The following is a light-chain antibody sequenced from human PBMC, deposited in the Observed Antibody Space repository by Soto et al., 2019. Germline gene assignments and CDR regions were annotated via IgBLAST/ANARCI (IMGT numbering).Light chain of an antibody. J-gene: IGKJ1*01. CDR1: QSVSSD. CDR2: GAS. Sequence: EIMMTQSPGTQSVSPGERATLSCRASQSVSSDLAWYQQQPGQAPRLLIDGASTRVLGIPARFSGSGSGPEFTLTISSLQSEDVGLYFCERYDSLPRTFGHWTKVEIK. V-gene: IGKV3-15*01. CDR3: ERYDSLPRT.